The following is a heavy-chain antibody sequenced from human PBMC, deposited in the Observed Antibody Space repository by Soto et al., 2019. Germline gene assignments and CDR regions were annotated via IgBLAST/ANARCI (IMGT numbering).Heavy chain of an antibody. CDR1: GYSFSKYY. J-gene: IGHJ2*01. V-gene: IGHV5-51*01. CDR2: IYPDDSDT. Sequence: GESLKISCKGSGYSFSKYYIGWVRQMSGKDLEWMGIIYPDDSDTRYSPSLQGHVTISADKSVSTAYLQWSSLKAPDTAMYYCARHGNYGDSGSHWYFDLWGRGTLVTVS. D-gene: IGHD3-22*01. CDR3: ARHGNYGDSGSHWYFDL.